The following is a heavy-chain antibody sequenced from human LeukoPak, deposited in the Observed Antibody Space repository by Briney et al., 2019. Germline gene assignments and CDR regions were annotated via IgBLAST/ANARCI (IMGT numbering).Heavy chain of an antibody. V-gene: IGHV3-30*18. D-gene: IGHD3-3*01. CDR2: ISYDGSNK. Sequence: PGGSLRLSCAASGFTFSSYGMHWVRQAPGKGLEWVGVISYDGSNKYYADSVKGRFTISRDNSKNTLYLQMNSLRAEDTAVYYCAKHHVRYYDFWSGYQSWGQGTLVTVSS. CDR1: GFTFSSYG. CDR3: AKHHVRYYDFWSGYQS. J-gene: IGHJ4*02.